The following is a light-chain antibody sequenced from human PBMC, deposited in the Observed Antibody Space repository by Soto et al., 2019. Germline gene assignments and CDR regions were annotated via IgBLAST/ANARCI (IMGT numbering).Light chain of an antibody. CDR1: QSVSSSY. CDR3: QQYGSSPLT. Sequence: DIVLTQSPGTLSLSPGERATLSCRASQSVSSSYLAWYQQKPGQAPRLLIYGASIRATGIPDRFSGSGSGTDFTLTISRLEPEDFAVYYYQQYGSSPLTFGGGTKVEIK. CDR2: GAS. V-gene: IGKV3-20*01. J-gene: IGKJ4*01.